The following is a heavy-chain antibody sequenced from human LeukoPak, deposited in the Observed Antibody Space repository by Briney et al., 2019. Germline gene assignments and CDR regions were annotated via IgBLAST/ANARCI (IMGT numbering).Heavy chain of an antibody. CDR3: ARDLSYDYGDYGWFDP. Sequence: ASVKVSCKASGGTFSSYTISWVRQAPGQGLEWMGRIIPILGIANYAQKFQGRVTITADKSTSTAYMELSRLRSDDTAVYYCARDLSYDYGDYGWFDPWGQGTLVTVSS. J-gene: IGHJ5*02. CDR1: GGTFSSYT. D-gene: IGHD4-17*01. CDR2: IIPILGIA. V-gene: IGHV1-69*04.